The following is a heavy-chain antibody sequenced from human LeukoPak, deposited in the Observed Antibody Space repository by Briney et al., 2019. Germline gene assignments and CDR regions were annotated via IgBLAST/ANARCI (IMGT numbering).Heavy chain of an antibody. Sequence: PGGSLRLSCAASGFTFSSYAMSWVRQAPGKGLEWVSAISGSGGSTYYADSVKGRFTISRDNSKNTLYLQMNSLRAEDTAVYYCARAVSSSYHYYYGMDVWGQGTTVTVSS. CDR2: ISGSGGST. CDR3: ARAVSSSYHYYYGMDV. D-gene: IGHD6-6*01. CDR1: GFTFSSYA. V-gene: IGHV3-23*01. J-gene: IGHJ6*02.